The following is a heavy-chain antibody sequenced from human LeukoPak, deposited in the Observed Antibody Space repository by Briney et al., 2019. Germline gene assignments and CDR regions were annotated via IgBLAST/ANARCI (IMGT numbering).Heavy chain of an antibody. CDR3: AKGLYYKDRSGYPA. Sequence: GGSLRLSCAASGFTFTNYGMHWVRQAPGKGLEWVAFIGYDGSNKYYADSVKGRFTVSRDNSKNTLYLQMNSLRTEDTAVYYCAKGLYYKDRSGYPAWGQGTLVTISS. CDR2: IGYDGSNK. CDR1: GFTFTNYG. V-gene: IGHV3-30*02. J-gene: IGHJ5*02. D-gene: IGHD3-22*01.